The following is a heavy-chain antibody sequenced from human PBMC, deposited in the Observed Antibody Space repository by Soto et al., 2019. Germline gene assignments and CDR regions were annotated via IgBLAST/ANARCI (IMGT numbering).Heavy chain of an antibody. CDR1: GYTFSAYY. V-gene: IGHV1-2*02. D-gene: IGHD5-12*01. J-gene: IGHJ4*02. CDR2: INPNGGET. CDR3: ASDTGYSYGLPAY. Sequence: ASVKVSCKASGYTFSAYYIIWVRQAPGQGPEWMGWINPNGGETNYAGKFRDRVTLTTDTSISAAYLELSGLRSDDTALYYCASDTGYSYGLPAYWGQGPLVTVSS.